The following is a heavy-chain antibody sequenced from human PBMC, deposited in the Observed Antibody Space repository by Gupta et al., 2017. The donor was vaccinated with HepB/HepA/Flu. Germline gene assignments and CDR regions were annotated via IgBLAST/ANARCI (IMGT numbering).Heavy chain of an antibody. CDR2: ISYDGSNK. Sequence: QVPLVESGGGVVQPGRSLRLSCAASGFTFSSYGMHWGRQAPGTGLGRVAVISYDGSNKYYADSGKGRFTISRDNSKNTLYLQMNSLRAEDTAVYYCARGAAAGQDYYYYGMDVWGQGTTVTVSS. J-gene: IGHJ6*02. V-gene: IGHV3-30*03. CDR1: GFTFSSYG. D-gene: IGHD6-13*01. CDR3: ARGAAAGQDYYYYGMDV.